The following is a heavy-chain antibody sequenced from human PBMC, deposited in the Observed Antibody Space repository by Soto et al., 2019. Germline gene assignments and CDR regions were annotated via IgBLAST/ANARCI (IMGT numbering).Heavy chain of an antibody. CDR3: ARHEYYDFWSGSYGMDV. V-gene: IGHV5-51*01. CDR2: IYPGDSDT. CDR1: GYSFTSYW. D-gene: IGHD3-3*01. J-gene: IGHJ6*02. Sequence: PGXSLKISCKGSGYSFTSYWIGWVRQMPGKGLEWMGIIYPGDSDTRYSPSFQGQVTISADKSISTAYLQWSSLKASDTAMYYCARHEYYDFWSGSYGMDVWGQGTTVTVSS.